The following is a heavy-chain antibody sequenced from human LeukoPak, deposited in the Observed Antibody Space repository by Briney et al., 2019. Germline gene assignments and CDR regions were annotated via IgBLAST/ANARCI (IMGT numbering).Heavy chain of an antibody. Sequence: SETLSLTCTVSGGSISSSSYYWGWIRQPPGKGLEWIGSIYYSGSTYYNPSLKSRVTISVDTSKNQFSLKLSSVTAADTAVYYCARRVSLWFGELFEYNWFDPWGQGTLVTVSS. CDR2: IYYSGST. J-gene: IGHJ5*02. V-gene: IGHV4-39*01. D-gene: IGHD3-10*01. CDR3: ARRVSLWFGELFEYNWFDP. CDR1: GGSISSSSYY.